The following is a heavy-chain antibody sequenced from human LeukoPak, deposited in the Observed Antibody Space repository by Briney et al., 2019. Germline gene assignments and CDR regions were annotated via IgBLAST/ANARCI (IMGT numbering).Heavy chain of an antibody. CDR1: GDSVSSNSAS. J-gene: IGHJ4*02. Sequence: SQTLSLTCAISGDSVSSNSASWHWIRQSPSRGLEWLGRTYYRSKWYYDYAVSVKSRITIKPDPSNNQVSLQLNSVTPEVTAVYYCARDGYYAGYDFDSWGQGTLVTVSS. CDR3: ARDGYYAGYDFDS. D-gene: IGHD3-3*01. CDR2: TYYRSKWYY. V-gene: IGHV6-1*01.